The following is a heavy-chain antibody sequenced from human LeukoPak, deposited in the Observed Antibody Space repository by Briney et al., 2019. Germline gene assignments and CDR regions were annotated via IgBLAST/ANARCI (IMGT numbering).Heavy chain of an antibody. CDR3: ACGIGWDAFDI. CDR2: ISGTSNTI. V-gene: IGHV3-48*01. J-gene: IGHJ3*02. CDR1: GFTFSSYS. Sequence: PGGSLRLSCVGSGFTFSSYSMNWVRQAPGKGLEWVSYISGTSNTIYYDDSVKGRFTVSRDNAKNSLYLQMNSLRAEDTAVYYCACGIGWDAFDIWGQGTMVTVSS. D-gene: IGHD2-15*01.